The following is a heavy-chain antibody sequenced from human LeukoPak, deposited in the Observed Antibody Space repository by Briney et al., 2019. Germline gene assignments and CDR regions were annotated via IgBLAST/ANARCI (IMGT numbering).Heavy chain of an antibody. CDR1: GGSISSSSYY. V-gene: IGHV4-39*07. J-gene: IGHJ5*02. CDR2: IYYSGST. Sequence: PSETLSLTCTVSGGSISSSSYYWGWIRQPPGKGLEWIGSIYYSGSTYYNPSLKSRVTISVDTSKNQFSLKLSSVTAADTAVYYCARDLRRSVSGNWFDPWGQGTLVTVSS. D-gene: IGHD1-26*01. CDR3: ARDLRRSVSGNWFDP.